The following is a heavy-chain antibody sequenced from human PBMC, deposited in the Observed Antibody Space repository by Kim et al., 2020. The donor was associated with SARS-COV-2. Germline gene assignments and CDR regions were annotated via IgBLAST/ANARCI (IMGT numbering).Heavy chain of an antibody. J-gene: IGHJ4*02. CDR3: ATYYDILTGYQFDY. CDR1: GFTFSSYA. V-gene: IGHV3-30-3*01. Sequence: GGSLRLSCAASGFTFSSYAMHWVRQAPGKGLEWVAVISYDGSNKYYADSVKGRFTISRDNSKNTLYLQMNSLRAEDTAVYYCATYYDILTGYQFDYWGQGTLVTVSS. CDR2: ISYDGSNK. D-gene: IGHD3-9*01.